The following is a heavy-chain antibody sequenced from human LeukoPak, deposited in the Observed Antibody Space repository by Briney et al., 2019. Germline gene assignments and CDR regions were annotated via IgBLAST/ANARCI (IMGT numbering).Heavy chain of an antibody. D-gene: IGHD1-1*01. J-gene: IGHJ6*02. V-gene: IGHV4-39*01. CDR1: GGSISSSSYY. Sequence: SETLSLTCTVSGGSISSSSYYWGWIRQPPGKGLEWIGSIYYSGSTYYNPSLKSRVTISVDTSKNQFSLKLTSVTAADTSVYYCARVRTGGDYYYAMDVWGQGTTVTVSS. CDR2: IYYSGST. CDR3: ARVRTGGDYYYAMDV.